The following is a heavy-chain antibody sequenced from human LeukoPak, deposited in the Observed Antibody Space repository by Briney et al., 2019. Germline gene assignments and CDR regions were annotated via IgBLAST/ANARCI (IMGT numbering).Heavy chain of an antibody. Sequence: GGSLRLSCAATGLSVSSNFMSWVRQAPGKGLEWVSVIYGGGSTYYADSMKGRFTISRDNAKNSLYLQMNSLRAEDTAVYYCARSAGLYYYYGMDVWGQGTTVTVSS. J-gene: IGHJ6*02. V-gene: IGHV3-53*01. CDR1: GLSVSSNF. CDR3: ARSAGLYYYYGMDV. CDR2: IYGGGST.